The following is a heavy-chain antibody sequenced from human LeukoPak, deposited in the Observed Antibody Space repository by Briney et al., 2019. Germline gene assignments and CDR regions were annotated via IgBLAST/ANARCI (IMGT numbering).Heavy chain of an antibody. CDR3: ARLYYDILTGYYYYFDY. V-gene: IGHV4-59*01. CDR2: IYYSGST. CDR1: GGSISSYY. D-gene: IGHD3-9*01. Sequence: SETLSLTCTVSGGSISSYYWSWIQQPPGKGLEWIGYIYYSGSTNYNPSLKSRVTISVDTSKNQFSLKLSSVTAADTAVYYCARLYYDILTGYYYYFDYWGQGTLVTVSS. J-gene: IGHJ4*02.